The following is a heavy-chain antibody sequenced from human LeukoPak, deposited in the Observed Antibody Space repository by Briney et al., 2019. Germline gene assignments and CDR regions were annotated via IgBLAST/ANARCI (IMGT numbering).Heavy chain of an antibody. CDR3: ARKEGDYDILTGYLDS. V-gene: IGHV3-66*01. CDR2: IYSGGST. J-gene: IGHJ4*02. Sequence: GGSLRLSCAASGFTVSSNYMSWVRQAPGKGLEWVSVIYSGGSTYYADSVKGRFTISRDNAKKSLYLQMDSLRAEDTAVYYCARKEGDYDILTGYLDSWGQGTLVTVSS. CDR1: GFTVSSNY. D-gene: IGHD3-9*01.